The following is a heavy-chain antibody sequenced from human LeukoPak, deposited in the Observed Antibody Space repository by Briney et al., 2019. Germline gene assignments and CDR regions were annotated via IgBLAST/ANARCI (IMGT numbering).Heavy chain of an antibody. J-gene: IGHJ4*02. CDR3: AKRSGVYSDNSGVFDY. Sequence: GGSLRLSCVASGFILSGYWMYWVRQAPWKGLEWVSAINGGGGNTYYADSVKGRFTISRDNSKNTVLLQMDSLRAEDTAIHYCAKRSGVYSDNSGVFDYWGQGSLVTVSS. V-gene: IGHV3-23*01. CDR1: GFILSGYW. D-gene: IGHD4-11*01. CDR2: INGGGGNT.